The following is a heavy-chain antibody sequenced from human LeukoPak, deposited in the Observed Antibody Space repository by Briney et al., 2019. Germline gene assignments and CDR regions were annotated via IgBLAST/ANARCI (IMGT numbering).Heavy chain of an antibody. V-gene: IGHV1-18*01. CDR2: FSAYNGNT. CDR3: SRPQRDYGDYPPFLYMDV. D-gene: IGHD4-17*01. J-gene: IGHJ6*03. Sequence: ASVTVSCKASGYTFTSCGISWVREAPGQGLEWMGWFSAYNGNTNYAQKLQGRVTMTTDTSTRTAYMELRSLRSDDKAVSPRSRPQRDYGDYPPFLYMDVRGNGTTVTVSS. CDR1: GYTFTSCG.